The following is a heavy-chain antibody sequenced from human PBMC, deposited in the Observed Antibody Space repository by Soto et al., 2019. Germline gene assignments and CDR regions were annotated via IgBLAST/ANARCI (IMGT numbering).Heavy chain of an antibody. J-gene: IGHJ3*02. CDR2: ISYDGSNK. CDR3: EREGVTRHDAFDI. Sequence: XVCLRLSCAACGFSFSSYAMHWVRQAPGKGLEWVAVISYDGSNKYYADSVKGRFTISRDNSKNTLYLQMNSLRAEDTAVYYCEREGVTRHDAFDIWGQGTMVTVSS. CDR1: GFSFSSYA. V-gene: IGHV3-30-3*01. D-gene: IGHD4-4*01.